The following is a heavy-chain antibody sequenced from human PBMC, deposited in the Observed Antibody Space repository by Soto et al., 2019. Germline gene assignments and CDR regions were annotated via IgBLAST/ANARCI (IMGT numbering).Heavy chain of an antibody. CDR1: GFTFCSYY. Sequence: XGTLRVSLAASGFTFCSYYMDWVRQAPGKGLDWVAYISSSGTILYGESVKGRFTISRDNADNSLYLQMNSLTAEDTAVYYCTKEKSVMYSGYDAFDIWGRGTMVTVSS. J-gene: IGHJ3*02. D-gene: IGHD5-12*01. V-gene: IGHV3-48*03. CDR2: ISSSGTI. CDR3: TKEKSVMYSGYDAFDI.